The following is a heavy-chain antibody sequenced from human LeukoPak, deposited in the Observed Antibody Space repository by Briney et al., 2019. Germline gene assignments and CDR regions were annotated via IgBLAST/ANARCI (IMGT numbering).Heavy chain of an antibody. CDR2: IKQDGSEK. V-gene: IGHV3-7*03. D-gene: IGHD2-21*01. J-gene: IGHJ4*02. CDR3: AKFLPTHIVVANYYFDY. CDR1: GFTFSSYW. Sequence: GGSLRLSCAASGFTFSSYWMSWVRQAPGKGLEWVANIKQDGSEKYYVDSVKGRFTISRDNAKNSLYLQMNSLRAEDTAVYYCAKFLPTHIVVANYYFDYWGQGTLVTVSS.